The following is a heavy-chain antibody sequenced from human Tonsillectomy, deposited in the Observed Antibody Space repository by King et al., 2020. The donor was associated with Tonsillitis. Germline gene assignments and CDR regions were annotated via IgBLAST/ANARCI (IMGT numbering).Heavy chain of an antibody. Sequence: QLQESGPGLVKPSQTLSLTCSVSGGSISSGDYYWSWIRQPAGKGLEWIGRVSTGGSTNYSPSLKSRVTVSLDTSKNQFSLKLSSVTAADTAVYYCARDRTGGNYGFDYWGQGTLVTVSS. D-gene: IGHD3-22*01. CDR1: GGSISSGDYY. J-gene: IGHJ4*02. CDR3: ARDRTGGNYGFDY. V-gene: IGHV4-61*02. CDR2: VSTGGST.